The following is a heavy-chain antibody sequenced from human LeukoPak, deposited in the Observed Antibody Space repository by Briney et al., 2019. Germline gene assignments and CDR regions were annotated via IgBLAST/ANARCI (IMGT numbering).Heavy chain of an antibody. CDR1: GGSISSYY. D-gene: IGHD6-13*01. CDR2: IYYSGST. CDR3: ARHGAYSSSDY. V-gene: IGHV4-59*08. J-gene: IGHJ4*02. Sequence: KPSETLSLTCTVSGGSISSYYWSWIRQPPGKGLEWIGYIYYSGSTNYNPSLKSRVTISVDTSKNQFSLKLSSVTAAGTAVYYCARHGAYSSSDYWGQGTLVTVSS.